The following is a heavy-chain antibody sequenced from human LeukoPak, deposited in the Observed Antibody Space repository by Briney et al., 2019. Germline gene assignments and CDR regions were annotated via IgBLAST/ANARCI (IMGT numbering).Heavy chain of an antibody. Sequence: ASVKVSCKASGYTFTSYAMNWVRQAPGQGLEWMGWINTNTGNPTYAQGFTGRFVFSLATSVSTAYLQISSLKTEDTAVYYCARLGGYSSDWYGYFDYWGQGTLVTVSS. CDR1: GYTFTSYA. CDR2: INTNTGNP. D-gene: IGHD6-19*01. V-gene: IGHV7-4-1*02. CDR3: ARLGGYSSDWYGYFDY. J-gene: IGHJ4*02.